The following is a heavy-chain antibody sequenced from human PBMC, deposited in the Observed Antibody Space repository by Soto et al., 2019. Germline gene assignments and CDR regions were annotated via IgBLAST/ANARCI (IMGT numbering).Heavy chain of an antibody. J-gene: IGHJ4*02. CDR2: VFCTGFT. D-gene: IGHD1-20*01. CDR1: GGSISGSYYY. V-gene: IGHV4-39*01. Sequence: KTSETLSLTCAVSGGSISGSYYYWAWLRQSPGKGPEWIGSVFCTGFTSYNPSLESRVSVSVDTSKSQFSLKLSAVTAADTAVYYCATSQKGYNWNYFDHWGQGALVTVSS. CDR3: ATSQKGYNWNYFDH.